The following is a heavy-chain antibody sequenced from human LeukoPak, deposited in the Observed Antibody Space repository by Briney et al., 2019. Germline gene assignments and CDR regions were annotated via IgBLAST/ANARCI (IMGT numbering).Heavy chain of an antibody. CDR3: ARDLGTAMVTGIDY. CDR1: GYTFTGYY. CDR2: INPNSGGT. Sequence: GASVKVSCKASGYTFTGYYTHWVRQAPGQGLEWMGWINPNSGGTNYAQKFQGRVTMTRDTSISTAYMELSRLRSDDSAVYYCARDLGTAMVTGIDYWGQGTLVTVSS. V-gene: IGHV1-2*02. J-gene: IGHJ4*02. D-gene: IGHD5-18*01.